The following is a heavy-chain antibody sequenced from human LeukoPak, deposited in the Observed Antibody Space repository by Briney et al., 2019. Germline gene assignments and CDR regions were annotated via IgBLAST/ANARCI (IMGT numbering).Heavy chain of an antibody. CDR3: ASSRCGGDCYSGWFDP. CDR2: ISSSNSYT. Sequence: GGSLRLSCAASGFTFSDYYMSWIRQAPGKGLEWVSYISSSNSYTNYADSVKGRFTISRDNAKNSLYLQMNSLRAEDTAVYYCASSRCGGDCYSGWFDPWGQGTLVTVSS. V-gene: IGHV3-11*06. D-gene: IGHD2-21*02. J-gene: IGHJ5*02. CDR1: GFTFSDYY.